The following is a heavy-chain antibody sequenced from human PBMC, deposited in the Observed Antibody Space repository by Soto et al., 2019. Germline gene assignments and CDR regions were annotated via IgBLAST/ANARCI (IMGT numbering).Heavy chain of an antibody. J-gene: IGHJ4*02. CDR2: INPSGGST. D-gene: IGHD2-2*01. CDR3: ARHYCSSTSYHPQGHDY. Sequence: QVQLVQSGAEVKKPGASVKVSCKASGYTFTSYYMHWVRQAPGQGLEWMGIINPSGGSTSYAQKFQGRVTMTRDTSTSTVYMELSSLRSEDTAVYYCARHYCSSTSYHPQGHDYWGQGTLVTVSS. V-gene: IGHV1-46*03. CDR1: GYTFTSYY.